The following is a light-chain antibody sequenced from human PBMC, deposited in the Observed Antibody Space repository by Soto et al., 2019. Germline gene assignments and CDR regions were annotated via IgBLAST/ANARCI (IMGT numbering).Light chain of an antibody. CDR1: DSNIGSNY. V-gene: IGLV1-47*02. Sequence: QSVLTQPPSASGTAGQGVTISCSGGDSNIGSNYVYWYQHLPRTAPKLLIYYNNHRPSGVPDRFAGSRSGTSASLAIVGLRSEDEAVYYCAAWDASLSACVFGNGTKLTVL. CDR2: YNN. J-gene: IGLJ1*01. CDR3: AAWDASLSACV.